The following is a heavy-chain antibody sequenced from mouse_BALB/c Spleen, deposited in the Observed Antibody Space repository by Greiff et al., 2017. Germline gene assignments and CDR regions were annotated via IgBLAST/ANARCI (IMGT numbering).Heavy chain of an antibody. CDR2: INPYNDGT. V-gene: IGHV1-14*01. Sequence: VQLQQSGPELVKPGASVKMSCKASGYTFTSYVMHWVKQKPGQGLEWIGYINPYNDGTKYNEKFKGKATLTSDKSSSTAYMELSSLTSEDSAVYYCARSADYYGSSWFADWGQGTLVTVSA. CDR3: ARSADYYGSSWFAD. J-gene: IGHJ3*01. CDR1: GYTFTSYV. D-gene: IGHD1-1*01.